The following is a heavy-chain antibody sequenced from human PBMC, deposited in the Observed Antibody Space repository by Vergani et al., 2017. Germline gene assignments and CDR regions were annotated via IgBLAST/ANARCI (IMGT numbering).Heavy chain of an antibody. CDR3: ATVLAWRSSWYGPLSTRNYGMDV. Sequence: QVQLVQSGAEVKKPGASVKVSCKVSGYTLTELSMHWVRQAPGKGLEWMGGFDPEDGETIYAQKFQGRVTMTEDTSTDTAYMELSSLRSEDTAVYYCATVLAWRSSWYGPLSTRNYGMDVWGQGTLVTVSS. CDR2: FDPEDGET. V-gene: IGHV1-24*01. D-gene: IGHD6-13*01. CDR1: GYTLTELS. J-gene: IGHJ6*02.